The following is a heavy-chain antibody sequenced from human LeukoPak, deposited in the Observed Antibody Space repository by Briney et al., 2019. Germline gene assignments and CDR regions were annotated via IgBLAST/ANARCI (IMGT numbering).Heavy chain of an antibody. D-gene: IGHD3-3*01. V-gene: IGHV4-38-2*01. CDR3: ARQEGTYYDFWSGYSHPYFDY. Sequence: PSETLSLTCAVPGYSISSGYYWGWIRPPPGKGLEWIGGFYHSGSTYYNPSLKSRVTISVDTSKNQCSLKLSSVTAADTAVYYCARQEGTYYDFWSGYSHPYFDYWGQGTLVTVSS. J-gene: IGHJ4*02. CDR1: GYSISSGYY. CDR2: FYHSGST.